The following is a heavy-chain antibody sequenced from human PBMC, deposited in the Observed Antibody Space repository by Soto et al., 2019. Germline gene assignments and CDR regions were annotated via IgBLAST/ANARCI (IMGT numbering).Heavy chain of an antibody. V-gene: IGHV3-30*18. Sequence: QVQLVESGGGVVQPGRSLRLSCAASGFTFSTYGMHWVRQAPGKGLEWVAVISFDGGHIYYADSVRGRFTISRDNSKNTLYLQLNSLGAEDTAVYYCAKSGGGSGTYDYYYGMDVWGQGTTVTVSS. CDR3: AKSGGGSGTYDYYYGMDV. D-gene: IGHD3-10*01. J-gene: IGHJ6*02. CDR2: ISFDGGHI. CDR1: GFTFSTYG.